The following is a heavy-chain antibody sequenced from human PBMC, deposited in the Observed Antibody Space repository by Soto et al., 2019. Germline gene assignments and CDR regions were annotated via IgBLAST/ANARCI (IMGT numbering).Heavy chain of an antibody. CDR3: ARADEDLYYDFWSGTYGMDV. CDR2: ISSSSSYI. Sequence: PGRSLRLSCAASGFTFSSYSMNWVRQAPGKGLEWVSSISSSSSYIYYADSVKGRFTISRDNAKNSLYLQMNSLRAEDTAVYYCARADEDLYYDFWSGTYGMDVWGQGNTVTVS. D-gene: IGHD3-3*01. CDR1: GFTFSSYS. J-gene: IGHJ6*02. V-gene: IGHV3-21*01.